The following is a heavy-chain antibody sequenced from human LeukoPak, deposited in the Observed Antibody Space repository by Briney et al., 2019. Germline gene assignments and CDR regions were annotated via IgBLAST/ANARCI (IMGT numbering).Heavy chain of an antibody. V-gene: IGHV1-18*01. CDR3: ARGGASGIYGFDF. Sequence: ASVKVSCKASGYTFTSYAINWVRQAPGQGLEWMGWINANSGNTNYAQKVQGRVTMTTDTSTSTAYMELRSLRSDDTAVDYCARGGASGIYGFDFWGEGTLVTVS. CDR2: INANSGNT. CDR1: GYTFTSYA. D-gene: IGHD1-26*01. J-gene: IGHJ4*02.